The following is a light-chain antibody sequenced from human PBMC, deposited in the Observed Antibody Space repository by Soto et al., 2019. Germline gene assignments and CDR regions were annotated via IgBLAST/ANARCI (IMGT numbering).Light chain of an antibody. CDR1: QSVSSSY. Sequence: EIVLTQSPGTLSLSPGEGATLSCRASQSVSSSYLAWYQQKPGQAPRLLIYGASSRATGIPDRFSGSGSGTDFTLTISRLEPEDFAVYYCQQYCSSPVTFGQGTKVEIK. CDR2: GAS. CDR3: QQYCSSPVT. J-gene: IGKJ1*01. V-gene: IGKV3-20*01.